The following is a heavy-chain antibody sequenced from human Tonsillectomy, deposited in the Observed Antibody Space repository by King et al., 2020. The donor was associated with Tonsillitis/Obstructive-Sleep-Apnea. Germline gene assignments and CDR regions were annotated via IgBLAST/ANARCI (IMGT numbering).Heavy chain of an antibody. CDR2: INWSGGST. Sequence: VQLVESGGGVVRPGGSLRLSCAASGFTFDDYGMSWVRQAPGKGLEWGSGINWSGGSTGYADSVKGRFTISRDNAKNSLYLQMNSLRAEDTALYYCARLPGIAAAGAFDIWGQGTMVTVSS. CDR1: GFTFDDYG. D-gene: IGHD6-13*01. V-gene: IGHV3-20*04. CDR3: ARLPGIAAAGAFDI. J-gene: IGHJ3*02.